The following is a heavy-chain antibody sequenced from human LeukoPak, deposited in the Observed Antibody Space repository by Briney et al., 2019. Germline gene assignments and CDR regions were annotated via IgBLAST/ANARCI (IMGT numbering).Heavy chain of an antibody. J-gene: IGHJ4*02. V-gene: IGHV3-15*01. CDR1: GILFSDAW. CDR2: MKSKRGGGTT. CDR3: TWMTTFFTVDF. D-gene: IGHD3-16*01. Sequence: PGGSLRLSCAVSGILFSDAWMSWVRQAPGQGLEWVGRMKSKRGGGTTDYAAPVKGRFTISRDDSRNTLYLQMDSLQIEDTAVYYCTWMTTFFTVDFWGQGTLVAVSS.